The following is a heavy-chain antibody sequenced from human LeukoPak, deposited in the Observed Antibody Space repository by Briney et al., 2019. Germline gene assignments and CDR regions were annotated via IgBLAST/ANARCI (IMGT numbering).Heavy chain of an antibody. V-gene: IGHV4-59*01. CDR2: IYYSGST. D-gene: IGHD3-22*01. CDR3: ARGDDSSGYYTFDY. Sequence: SETLSLTCTVSGGSISSYYWSWIRQPPGKGLEWIGYIYYSGSTNYNPSLKSRVTISVDTSKNQFSLKLSSVTAADTAVYYCARGDDSSGYYTFDYWGQGTLVTVSS. CDR1: GGSISSYY. J-gene: IGHJ4*02.